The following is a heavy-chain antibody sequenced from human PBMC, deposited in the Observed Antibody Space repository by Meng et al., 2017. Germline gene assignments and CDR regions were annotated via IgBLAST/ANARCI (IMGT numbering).Heavy chain of an antibody. CDR3: ARDRQYSGSYQDLVN. Sequence: ASVKVSCKASGYTFTGYYMHWVRQAPGQGLEWMGWINPNSGGTNYAQKFQGRVTMTRDTSISTAYMELSRLRSDDTAVYYCARDRQYSGSYQDLVNWGQGTLVTVSS. D-gene: IGHD1-26*01. V-gene: IGHV1-2*02. J-gene: IGHJ4*02. CDR2: INPNSGGT. CDR1: GYTFTGYY.